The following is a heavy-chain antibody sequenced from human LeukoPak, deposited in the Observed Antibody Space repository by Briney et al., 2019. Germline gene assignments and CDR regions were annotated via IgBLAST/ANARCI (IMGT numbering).Heavy chain of an antibody. CDR3: AKVSLTYYYDSSSSFDY. CDR1: GFTFSSYG. J-gene: IGHJ4*02. V-gene: IGHV3-30*18. CDR2: ISYDGSNK. D-gene: IGHD3-22*01. Sequence: GGSLRLSCAASGFTFSSYGMHWVRQAPGKGLEWVAVISYDGSNKYYADSVKGRFTISRGNSKNTLYLQMNSLRAEDTAVYYCAKVSLTYYYDSSSSFDYWGQGTLVTVSS.